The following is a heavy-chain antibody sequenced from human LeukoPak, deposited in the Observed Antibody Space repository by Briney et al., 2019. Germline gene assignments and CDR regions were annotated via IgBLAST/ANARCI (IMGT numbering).Heavy chain of an antibody. CDR1: GFTFSNYA. D-gene: IGHD3-16*01. Sequence: GGSLRLSCAASGFTFSNYAMHWVRQAPDKGLEWVAVISYDGRNQYYADAVKGRFTVSRDNSKSTLYLQMNSLRGEDTAVYNCARYGGFLDYWGQGTLVTVSS. CDR2: ISYDGRNQ. V-gene: IGHV3-30*04. CDR3: ARYGGFLDY. J-gene: IGHJ4*02.